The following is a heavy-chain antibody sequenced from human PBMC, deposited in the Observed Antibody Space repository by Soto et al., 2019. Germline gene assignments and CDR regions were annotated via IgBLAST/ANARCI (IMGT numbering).Heavy chain of an antibody. D-gene: IGHD1-1*01. V-gene: IGHV3-30*18. J-gene: IGHJ4*02. Sequence: QVQLVESGGGVVQPGRSLRLSCAASGFTFSTYGMHWVRQAPGKGLEWVAVISYDGNNQYYADSVKGRFTISRDNSKNPLYLQMSSLRAEDTAVYYCAKSVYNWNDGFFDYWGQGTLVTVSS. CDR1: GFTFSTYG. CDR3: AKSVYNWNDGFFDY. CDR2: ISYDGNNQ.